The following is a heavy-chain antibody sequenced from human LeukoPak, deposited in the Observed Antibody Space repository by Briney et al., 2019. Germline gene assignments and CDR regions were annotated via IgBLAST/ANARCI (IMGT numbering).Heavy chain of an antibody. V-gene: IGHV4-59*08. J-gene: IGHJ4*02. CDR1: GGSISSYY. CDR3: ARGNGRVLLWFGESLRY. D-gene: IGHD3-10*01. Sequence: SETLSLTCTVSGGSISSYYWSWIRQPPGKGLEWIGYMYYRGSTNHNPSLKSRVTISVDTSKNQFSLKLSSVTAADTAVYYCARGNGRVLLWFGESLRYWGQGTLVTVSS. CDR2: MYYRGST.